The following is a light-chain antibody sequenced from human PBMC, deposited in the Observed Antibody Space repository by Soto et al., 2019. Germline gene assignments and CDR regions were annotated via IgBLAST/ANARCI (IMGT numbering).Light chain of an antibody. CDR1: QNISKY. J-gene: IGKJ2*01. CDR2: GTS. CDR3: QQTYTSPYT. Sequence: DIQMTQSPSSLSSSLGDRVTITCRTSQNISKYLAWYQQKPGQAPKVLIYGTSTLQTGVPVRFSGGGSGTDFTLTISSLQPEDFAAYYCQQTYTSPYTFGQGTKLDIK. V-gene: IGKV1-39*01.